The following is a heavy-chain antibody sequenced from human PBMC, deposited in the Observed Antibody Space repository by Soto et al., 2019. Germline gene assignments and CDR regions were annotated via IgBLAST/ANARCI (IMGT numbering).Heavy chain of an antibody. D-gene: IGHD3-22*01. V-gene: IGHV3-30*18. CDR3: AKDGGSSGYYFPYYYYGMDV. CDR1: GGTFSSYG. J-gene: IGHJ6*02. CDR2: IYYNGSNN. Sequence: VGTLRLSCAASGGTFSSYGMHWVRQAPGKGLEWVAVIYYNGSNNYYADSVQGRFPISRDNSKNTLYLQMNSLRAEDTAVYYCAKDGGSSGYYFPYYYYGMDVWGQGTTVTVSS.